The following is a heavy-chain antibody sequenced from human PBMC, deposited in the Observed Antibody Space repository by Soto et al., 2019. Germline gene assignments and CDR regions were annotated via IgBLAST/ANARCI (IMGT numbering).Heavy chain of an antibody. CDR1: GYRFSTFW. CDR3: AQTRSAGTHYYGMDV. J-gene: IGHJ6*02. Sequence: GESLKISCKGSGYRFSTFWIGWVRQMPGKGLEWVAIIYPDQSRAMYSPAFQGQVTISVDKSISTAYLQWNSLKASDTAMYYCAQTRSAGTHYYGMDVWGQGTTVTVSS. V-gene: IGHV5-51*01. CDR2: IYPDQSRA. D-gene: IGHD3-10*01.